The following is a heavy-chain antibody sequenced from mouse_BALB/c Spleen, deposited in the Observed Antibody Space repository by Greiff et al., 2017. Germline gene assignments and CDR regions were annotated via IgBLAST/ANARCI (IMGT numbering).Heavy chain of an antibody. CDR1: GYSFTSYC. V-gene: IGHV1-74*01. CDR2: IHPYDSDT. D-gene: IGHD2-14*01. CDR3: ASVGYGAD. J-gene: IGHJ3*01. Sequence: VQLQQPGAELVRPGASVKLSCTASGYSFTSYCMNWVKQRPGQGLEWIGMIHPYDSDTKLNQKFKGKATLTVDKSSSTAYMQLSSPTSEDSAVYYCASVGYGADWGEGTPVTVSA.